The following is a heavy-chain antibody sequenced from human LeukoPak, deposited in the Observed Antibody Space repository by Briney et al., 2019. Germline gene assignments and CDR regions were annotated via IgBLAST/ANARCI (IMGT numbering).Heavy chain of an antibody. CDR3: ARESLDDAFDI. Sequence: HPGGSLRLSCTGSGFSVSSDYMSWVRQAPGKGLEWVSLIYSGGSTYYADSVKGRFTISRDNSKNTLYLQMNSLRAEDTAVYYCARESLDDAFDIWGQGTMVTVSS. CDR2: IYSGGST. CDR1: GFSVSSDY. V-gene: IGHV3-53*05. J-gene: IGHJ3*02.